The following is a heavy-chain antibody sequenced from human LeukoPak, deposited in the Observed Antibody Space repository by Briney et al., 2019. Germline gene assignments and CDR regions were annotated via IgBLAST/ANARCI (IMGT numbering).Heavy chain of an antibody. J-gene: IGHJ5*02. Sequence: GGSLRLSCAASGFAFSSYSVNWVRQAPGKGLEWVSSISSSSSYIYYADSVKGRFTISRDDAKNSLYLQMNSLRAEDTALYYCARDAAPFDPWGQGTLVTVSS. CDR2: ISSSSSYI. CDR1: GFAFSSYS. D-gene: IGHD6-25*01. CDR3: ARDAAPFDP. V-gene: IGHV3-21*01.